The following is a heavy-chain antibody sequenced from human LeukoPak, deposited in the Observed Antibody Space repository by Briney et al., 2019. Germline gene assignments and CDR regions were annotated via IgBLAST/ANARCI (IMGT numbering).Heavy chain of an antibody. CDR2: INPSGEST. Sequence: ASVKVSCKASGYTFNSYDMHWVRQAPGQGLEWMEIINPSGESTSYAQKCQGRVTMTRDTSTSTVYMELSSLRSEVTAVYYCASVLYCGADCYSGRYFFDYWCQGPLVTVSS. CDR1: GYTFNSYD. CDR3: ASVLYCGADCYSGRYFFDY. J-gene: IGHJ4*02. D-gene: IGHD2-21*02. V-gene: IGHV1-46*02.